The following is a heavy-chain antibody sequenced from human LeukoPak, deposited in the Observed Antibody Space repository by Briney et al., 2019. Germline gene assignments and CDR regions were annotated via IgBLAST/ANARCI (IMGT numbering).Heavy chain of an antibody. J-gene: IGHJ4*02. CDR1: GSTFSSYA. CDR3: AKVGGYSYGTDDFDY. CDR2: ISGSGGST. V-gene: IGHV3-23*01. Sequence: GGSLSLSCAASGSTFSSYAMSWVRQAPGKGLEWVSAISGSGGSTYYADSVKGRFTISRDNSKNTLYLQMNSLRAEDTAVYYCAKVGGYSYGTDDFDYWGQGTLVTVSS. D-gene: IGHD5-18*01.